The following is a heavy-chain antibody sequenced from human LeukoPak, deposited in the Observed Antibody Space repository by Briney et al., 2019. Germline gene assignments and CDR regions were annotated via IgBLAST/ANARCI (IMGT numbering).Heavy chain of an antibody. CDR3: ARDLSVAGAWDY. V-gene: IGHV3-30-3*01. CDR2: ISYDGSNK. Sequence: PGGSLRLSCAASGFTFSNAWMSWVRQAPGKGLEWVAVISYDGSNKYYADSVKGRFTISRDNAKNSLYLQMNSLRAEDTAVYYCARDLSVAGAWDYWGQGTLVTVSS. J-gene: IGHJ4*02. CDR1: GFTFSNAW. D-gene: IGHD6-19*01.